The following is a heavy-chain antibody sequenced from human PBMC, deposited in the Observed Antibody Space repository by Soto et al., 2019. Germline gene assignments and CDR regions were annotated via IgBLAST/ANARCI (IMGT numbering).Heavy chain of an antibody. Sequence: QVQLQESGPRLVKPSQTLSLMCTVSGAPISGGDYHWNWIRQAPGKGLEWIGYIFPSGATHYNSSLGSRISMSVGTSKSHFSLKLTSVTAADTAVYFCARGSAAKRYFDLWGRGTLVTVSS. CDR1: GAPISGGDYH. CDR3: ARGSAAKRYFDL. V-gene: IGHV4-30-4*01. CDR2: IFPSGAT. D-gene: IGHD5-18*01. J-gene: IGHJ2*01.